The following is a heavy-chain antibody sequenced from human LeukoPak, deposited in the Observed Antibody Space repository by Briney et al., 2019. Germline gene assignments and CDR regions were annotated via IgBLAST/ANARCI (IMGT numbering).Heavy chain of an antibody. J-gene: IGHJ6*03. CDR2: MNPNSGNT. Sequence: GASVKVSCKASGYTFNSYDINWVRQATGQGREWMGLMNPNSGNTGYAQKFQGRITMTRNTSISTAYMELSSLRSEDTAVYYCARIAARPDPNYYYYMDVWGKGTTVTVSS. V-gene: IGHV1-8*01. D-gene: IGHD6-6*01. CDR1: GYTFNSYD. CDR3: ARIAARPDPNYYYYMDV.